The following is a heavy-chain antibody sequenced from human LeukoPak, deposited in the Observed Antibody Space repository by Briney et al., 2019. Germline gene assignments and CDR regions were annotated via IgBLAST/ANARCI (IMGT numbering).Heavy chain of an antibody. Sequence: ASVKVSCKASGGTFSSYAISWVRQAPGQGLEWMGRIIPILGIANYAQKFQGRVTITADKSTSTAYMELSSLRSEDTAVYYCARGPYCSSTSCYTDFDYWGQGTLVTVSS. CDR3: ARGPYCSSTSCYTDFDY. V-gene: IGHV1-69*04. D-gene: IGHD2-2*02. CDR1: GGTFSSYA. J-gene: IGHJ4*02. CDR2: IIPILGIA.